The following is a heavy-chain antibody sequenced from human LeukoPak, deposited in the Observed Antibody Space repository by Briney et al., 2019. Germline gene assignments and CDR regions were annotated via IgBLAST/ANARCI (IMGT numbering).Heavy chain of an antibody. J-gene: IGHJ3*02. CDR1: GGSISSYY. Sequence: PSETLSLTCTVSGGSISSYYWSWIRQPPGKGLEWIGYIYYSGSTNYNPSLKSRVTISVDTSKNQFSLKLSSVTAADTAVYYCARVLRPPDDAFDIWGQGTMVTVSS. V-gene: IGHV4-59*01. D-gene: IGHD1-14*01. CDR3: ARVLRPPDDAFDI. CDR2: IYYSGST.